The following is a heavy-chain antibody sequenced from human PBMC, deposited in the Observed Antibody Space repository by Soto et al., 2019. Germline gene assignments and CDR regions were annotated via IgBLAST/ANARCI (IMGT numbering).Heavy chain of an antibody. CDR1: GYRFSNYW. V-gene: IGHV5-51*01. J-gene: IGHJ4*02. D-gene: IGHD2-21*01. Sequence: LGESLKISCKGSGYRFSNYWIGWVRQMPGKGLEWMGIIYPGDSDTRYSPSFQGQVTMSADKSISTAYLQWSSLKASDTAMYYCASRDAYSGPAYYWGQGTLVTVSS. CDR2: IYPGDSDT. CDR3: ASRDAYSGPAYY.